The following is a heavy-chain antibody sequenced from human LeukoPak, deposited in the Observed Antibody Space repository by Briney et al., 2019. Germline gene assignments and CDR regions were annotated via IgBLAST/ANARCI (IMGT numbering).Heavy chain of an antibody. D-gene: IGHD3-10*01. CDR1: GFTFSSYS. J-gene: IGHJ5*02. V-gene: IGHV3-21*01. CDR2: ISSSSSYI. CDR3: ARDNGAYGSGLFDP. Sequence: GGSLRLSCAASGFTFSSYSMNWVRQAPGKGLEWVSSISSSSSYIYYADSVKGRFTISRDNAKNSLYLQMNSLRAEDTAVYYCARDNGAYGSGLFDPWGQGTLVTVSS.